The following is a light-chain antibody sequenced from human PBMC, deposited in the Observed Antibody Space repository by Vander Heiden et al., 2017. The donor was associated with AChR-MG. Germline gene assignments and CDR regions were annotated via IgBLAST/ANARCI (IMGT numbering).Light chain of an antibody. Sequence: DIQMTQSPSTLSASVGDRATITCRASQSMSSWLAWYQQKPGNAPNLLIYKASSLESGVPSRFSGSGSGTEFTLTISSLQPDDFATYYCQQYNSYPYTFGQGSKLEIK. CDR1: QSMSSW. CDR2: KAS. CDR3: QQYNSYPYT. J-gene: IGKJ2*01. V-gene: IGKV1-5*03.